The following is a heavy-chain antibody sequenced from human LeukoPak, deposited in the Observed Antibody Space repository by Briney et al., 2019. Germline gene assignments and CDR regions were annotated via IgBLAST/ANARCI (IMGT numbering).Heavy chain of an antibody. J-gene: IGHJ4*02. Sequence: GGSLRLSCAASGFIVSDDYISWVRQTPGKGLEWVSVIYSGGATFYADSVKGRFTISRDNSKNTVHLQMNSLRAEDSAVYYCASGGKYCTGGACYGDWGQGTLVTVSS. CDR1: GFIVSDDY. CDR3: ASGGKYCTGGACYGD. V-gene: IGHV3-53*01. CDR2: IYSGGAT. D-gene: IGHD2-8*02.